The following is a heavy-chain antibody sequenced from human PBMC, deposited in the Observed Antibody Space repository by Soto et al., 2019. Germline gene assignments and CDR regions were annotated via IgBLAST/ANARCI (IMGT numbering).Heavy chain of an antibody. Sequence: EVQLVESGGGLVQPGGSLRLSCAASGFTFSSYSMNWVRQAPGKGLEWVSYISSSSSTIYYADSVKGRFTISRDNAKNSLYLQMNSLRAEDTAVYYCARDPLQTLRWGYYYYYMDVWGKGTTVTVSS. CDR3: ARDPLQTLRWGYYYYYMDV. D-gene: IGHD1-26*01. CDR2: ISSSSSTI. J-gene: IGHJ6*03. CDR1: GFTFSSYS. V-gene: IGHV3-48*01.